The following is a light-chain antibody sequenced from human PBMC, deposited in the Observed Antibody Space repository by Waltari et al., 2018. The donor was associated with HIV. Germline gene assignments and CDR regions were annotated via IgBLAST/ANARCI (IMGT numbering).Light chain of an antibody. J-gene: IGLJ3*02. CDR3: QSYDSKVV. CDR1: SGSIGRSF. V-gene: IGLV6-57*01. Sequence: NFMLTQPHSVSESPGKTITISCTRRSGSIGRSFVQRYQERPGSSPTTVIFEDDQRPSGVPDRFSGSIDSSSNSASLTISGLETEDEADYYCQSYDSKVVFGGGTRLTVL. CDR2: EDD.